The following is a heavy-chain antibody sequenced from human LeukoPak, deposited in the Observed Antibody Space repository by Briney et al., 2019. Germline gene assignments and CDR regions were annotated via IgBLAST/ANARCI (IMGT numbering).Heavy chain of an antibody. Sequence: GGSLRLSCAASGFTFSSYSMNWVRQAPGKGLEWVAVIWYDGGNKYYADSVKGRFTISRDNSKNILFLQMDSLRAEDTAVYYCARVNDQLDYWGQGTLVTVSS. V-gene: IGHV3-33*08. CDR1: GFTFSSYS. CDR3: ARVNDQLDY. J-gene: IGHJ4*02. D-gene: IGHD1-1*01. CDR2: IWYDGGNK.